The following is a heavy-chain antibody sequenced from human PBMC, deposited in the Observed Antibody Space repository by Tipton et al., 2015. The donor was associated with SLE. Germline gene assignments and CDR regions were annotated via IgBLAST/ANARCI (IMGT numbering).Heavy chain of an antibody. CDR3: ARVVKGSSWYWFDP. CDR2: IYYSGST. V-gene: IGHV4-59*01. J-gene: IGHJ5*02. Sequence: TLSLTCTVSGDSINSYYWSWIRQPPGKGLEWIGYIYYSGSTNYNPSLKSRVTISVDTSKNQFSLKLSSVTAADTAVYYCARVVKGSSWYWFDPWGQGTLVTVSS. CDR1: GDSINSYY. D-gene: IGHD6-13*01.